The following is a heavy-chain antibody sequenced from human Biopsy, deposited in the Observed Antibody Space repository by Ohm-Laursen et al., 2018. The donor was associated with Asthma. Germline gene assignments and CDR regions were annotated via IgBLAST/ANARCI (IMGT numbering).Heavy chain of an antibody. V-gene: IGHV1-18*01. D-gene: IGHD3-10*01. J-gene: IGHJ6*02. CDR2: ISVYNGNT. CDR3: ARAVDYSHYYGIDV. CDR1: GYTFNSAG. Sequence: ASVKVSCKNSGYTFNSAGITWVRQAPGQGLEWMGWISVYNGNTKVAQKLQDRVTVITDTSTSTAYMELRSLRSDDTAVYFCARAVDYSHYYGIDVWGQGTTVTVS.